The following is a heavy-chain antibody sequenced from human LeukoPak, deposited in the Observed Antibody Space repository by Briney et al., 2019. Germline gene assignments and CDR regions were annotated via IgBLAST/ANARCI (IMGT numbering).Heavy chain of an antibody. D-gene: IGHD3-10*01. CDR3: ARERGKGVPRGYFDL. CDR2: ISAYNGNT. V-gene: IGHV1-18*01. CDR1: AGTLTSHA. J-gene: IGHJ2*01. Sequence: ASVKVSCTASAGTLTSHAFSWVRQAPGQGLEWMGWISAYNGNTNYAQKLQGRVTMTTDTSTSTAYMELRSLRSDDTAVYYCARERGKGVPRGYFDLWGRGTLITVSS.